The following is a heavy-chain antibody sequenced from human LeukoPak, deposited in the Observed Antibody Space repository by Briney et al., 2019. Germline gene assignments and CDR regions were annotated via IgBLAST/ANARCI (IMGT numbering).Heavy chain of an antibody. CDR1: GFTFSSYA. Sequence: EGSLRLSCAASGFTFSSYAMHWVRQAPGKGLEYVSAISSNGGSTYYANSAKGRFTISRDNSKNTLYLQMGSLRAEDMAVYYCARGPDYWGQGTLVTVSS. V-gene: IGHV3-64*01. CDR2: ISSNGGST. J-gene: IGHJ4*02. CDR3: ARGPDY.